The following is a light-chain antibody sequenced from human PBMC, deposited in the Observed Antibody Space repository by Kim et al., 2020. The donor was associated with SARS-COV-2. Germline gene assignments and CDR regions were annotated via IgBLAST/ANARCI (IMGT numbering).Light chain of an antibody. CDR2: QDK. CDR1: GLGRKF. V-gene: IGLV3-1*01. CDR3: QAWDSTSVV. Sequence: SPGQASRHNLPGGGLGRKFVCREQQKPGPAPVLVIYQDKKRPSGIPERFSGSNSGNTATLTISGTQAMDEADYYCQAWDSTSVVFGGGTKVTVL. J-gene: IGLJ2*01.